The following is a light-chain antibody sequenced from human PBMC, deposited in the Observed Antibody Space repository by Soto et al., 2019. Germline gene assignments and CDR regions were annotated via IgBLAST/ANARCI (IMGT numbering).Light chain of an antibody. J-gene: IGKJ5*01. Sequence: EIVVTQSPATLCLSPGERATLSCRASQSVDNYLDWYQQKPGQAPRLLIYGASSRATGIPDRFSGSGSGTDFTLTISRLEPEDFAVYYCQQHGSSPITFGQGTRLEIK. CDR1: QSVDNY. CDR3: QQHGSSPIT. CDR2: GAS. V-gene: IGKV3-20*01.